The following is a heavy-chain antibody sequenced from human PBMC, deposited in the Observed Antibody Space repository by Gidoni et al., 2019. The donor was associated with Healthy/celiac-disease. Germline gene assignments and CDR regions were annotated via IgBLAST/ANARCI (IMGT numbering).Heavy chain of an antibody. CDR2: ISGSGGST. CDR3: AKGLDFWSGYYYFDY. V-gene: IGHV3-23*01. J-gene: IGHJ4*02. Sequence: EWVSAISGSGGSTYYADSVKGRFTISRDNPKNTLYLQMNSLRAEDTAVYYCAKGLDFWSGYYYFDYWGQGTLVTVSS. D-gene: IGHD3-3*01.